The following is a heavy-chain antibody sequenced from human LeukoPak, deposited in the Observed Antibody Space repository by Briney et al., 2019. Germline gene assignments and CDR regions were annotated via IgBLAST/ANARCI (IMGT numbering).Heavy chain of an antibody. CDR1: GYTFTSYG. V-gene: IGHV1-18*04. CDR3: ARVEYYDILTGYVPFRVPGDY. D-gene: IGHD3-9*01. Sequence: ASLKVSCKASGYTFTSYGISWVRQAPGQGLEWMGCISAYNGNTNYAQRLQGRVTMTTDTSTSTAYMELRSLRSDDTAVYYCARVEYYDILTGYVPFRVPGDYWGQGTLVTVSS. CDR2: ISAYNGNT. J-gene: IGHJ4*02.